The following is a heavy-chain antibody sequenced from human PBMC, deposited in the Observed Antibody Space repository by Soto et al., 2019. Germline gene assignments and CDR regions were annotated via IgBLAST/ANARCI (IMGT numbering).Heavy chain of an antibody. J-gene: IGHJ4*02. CDR3: ARRDSGGFYRYFDS. V-gene: IGHV1-69*06. D-gene: IGHD2-15*01. CDR1: GGTFRINP. Sequence: QVQLVQSGAAVKKPGSSVKVSCKASGGTFRINPISWVRQAPGQGLEWMGGTGSGTGPGNHAQKFQGRLTITVDKSTSTVYMELSSLSSEDTAVYYCARRDSGGFYRYFDSWGQGTLVTVSS. CDR2: TGSGTGPG.